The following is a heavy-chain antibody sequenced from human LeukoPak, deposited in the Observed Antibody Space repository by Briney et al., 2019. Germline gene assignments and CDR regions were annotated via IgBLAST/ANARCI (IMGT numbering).Heavy chain of an antibody. D-gene: IGHD2-2*01. J-gene: IGHJ5*02. CDR1: GGSFSGYY. CDR2: INHSGST. Sequence: KPSETLSLTCAVYGGSFSGYYWSWIRQPPGKGLEWIGEINHSGSTNYNPSLKSRVTISVDTSKNQFSLKLSSVTAADTAVYYCARAVDCSSTSCPPGWFDPWGQGTLVTVSS. CDR3: ARAVDCSSTSCPPGWFDP. V-gene: IGHV4-34*01.